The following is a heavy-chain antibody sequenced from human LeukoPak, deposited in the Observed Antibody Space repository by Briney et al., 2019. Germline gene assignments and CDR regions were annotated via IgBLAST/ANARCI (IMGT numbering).Heavy chain of an antibody. CDR2: INTNTGNP. CDR1: GYTFTSYA. J-gene: IGHJ2*01. D-gene: IGHD4-11*01. CDR3: ARELQWGWGGLYWYFDL. V-gene: IGHV7-4-1*02. Sequence: ASVRVSCKASGYTFTSYAMNWVRQAPGQGLEWMGWINTNTGNPTYAQGFTGRFVFSLDTSVSTAYLQISSLKAEDTAVYYCARELQWGWGGLYWYFDLWGRGTLVTVSS.